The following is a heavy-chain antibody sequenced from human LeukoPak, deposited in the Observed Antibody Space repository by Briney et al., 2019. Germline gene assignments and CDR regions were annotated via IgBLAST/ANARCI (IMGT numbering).Heavy chain of an antibody. CDR2: ISYDGSNK. V-gene: IGHV3-30*18. D-gene: IGHD4-17*01. CDR3: AKDRATVTYYYYYGMDV. CDR1: GFTFSSYG. Sequence: GRSLRLSCAASGFTFSSYGMHWVRQAPGKGLEWVAVISYDGSNKYYADSVKGRFTISRDNSKNTPYLQMNSLRAEDTAVYYCAKDRATVTYYYYYGMDVWGQGTTVTVSS. J-gene: IGHJ6*02.